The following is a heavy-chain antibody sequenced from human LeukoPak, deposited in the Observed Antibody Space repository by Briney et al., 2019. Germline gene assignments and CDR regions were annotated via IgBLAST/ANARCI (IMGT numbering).Heavy chain of an antibody. Sequence: PGGSLRLSCAASGFTFTTFPMHWVRQPPGKGLEWVAVISYDGSNKYYADSVKGRFTISRDNSKNTLYLQMNSLRAEDTAVYYCARGYCGGDCSPGGYYYYYYGMDVWGQGTTVTVSS. V-gene: IGHV3-30-3*01. D-gene: IGHD2-21*02. CDR1: GFTFTTFP. CDR3: ARGYCGGDCSPGGYYYYYYGMDV. CDR2: ISYDGSNK. J-gene: IGHJ6*02.